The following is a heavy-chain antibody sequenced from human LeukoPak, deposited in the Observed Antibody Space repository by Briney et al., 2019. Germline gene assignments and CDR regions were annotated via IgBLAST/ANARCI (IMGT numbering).Heavy chain of an antibody. J-gene: IGHJ4*02. Sequence: GGSLRLSCAASGFTFSSYSMNWVRQAPGKGLEWVSSISSSSSYIYYADSVKGRFTISRDNAKNSLYLQMNSLRAEDTAVYYCARGHPWELGYFDYWGQGTLVTVSS. V-gene: IGHV3-21*01. D-gene: IGHD1-26*01. CDR3: ARGHPWELGYFDY. CDR2: ISSSSSYI. CDR1: GFTFSSYS.